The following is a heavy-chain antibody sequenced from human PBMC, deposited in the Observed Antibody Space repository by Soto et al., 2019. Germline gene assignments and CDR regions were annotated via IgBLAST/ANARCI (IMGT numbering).Heavy chain of an antibody. CDR3: AKDLGAAGTIYGMDV. V-gene: IGHV3-30*18. CDR2: ISYDGSNK. Sequence: QVQLVESGGGVVQPGRSLRLSCAASGFTFSNFGMHWVRQAPGKGLEWVAVISYDGSNKYYADSVKGRFTISRDNSKNTLYLQMNSLRGEDTAVYYCAKDLGAAGTIYGMDVWGQGTTFTVSS. J-gene: IGHJ6*02. D-gene: IGHD6-13*01. CDR1: GFTFSNFG.